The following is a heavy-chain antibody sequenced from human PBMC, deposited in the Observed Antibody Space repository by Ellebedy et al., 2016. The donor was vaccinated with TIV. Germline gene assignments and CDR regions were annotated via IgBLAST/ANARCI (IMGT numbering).Heavy chain of an antibody. CDR1: GFTFSSYA. CDR2: ISYDGSNK. J-gene: IGHJ6*02. V-gene: IGHV3-30*04. CDR3: ARGGIFYGDYDYYYYGMDV. D-gene: IGHD4-17*01. Sequence: GESLKISCAASGFTFSSYAMHWVRQAPGKGLEWVAVISYDGSNKYYADSVKGRFTISRDNSKNTLYLQMNSLRAEDTAVYYCARGGIFYGDYDYYYYGMDVWGQGTTVTVSS.